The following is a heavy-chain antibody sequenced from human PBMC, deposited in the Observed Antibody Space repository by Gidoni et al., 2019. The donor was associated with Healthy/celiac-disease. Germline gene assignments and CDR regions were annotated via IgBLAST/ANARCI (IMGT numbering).Heavy chain of an antibody. CDR1: GYSFTSYW. J-gene: IGHJ3*02. V-gene: IGHV5-51*01. Sequence: EVQLVQSGAAVKKPGESLKISCKGAGYSFTSYWIGWVRQMPGKGREWMGISYPGDADTRYSPSFQGQVTISADKSISTAYLQWSSLKASDTAMYYCARLGLERIVDAFDIWGQGTMVTVSS. CDR2: SYPGDADT. CDR3: ARLGLERIVDAFDI. D-gene: IGHD1-1*01.